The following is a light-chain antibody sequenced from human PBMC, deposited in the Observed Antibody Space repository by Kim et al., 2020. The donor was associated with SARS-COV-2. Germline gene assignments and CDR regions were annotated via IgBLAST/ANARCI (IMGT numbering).Light chain of an antibody. V-gene: IGKV1-39*01. CDR3: QQSHSSPFA. J-gene: IGKJ3*01. CDR2: AAS. CDR1: QSISDY. Sequence: DIQMTQSPSSLSASVGDRVTITCRASQSISDYLNWYQQKPGKAPKLLIYAASSLQSGVPSRFSGSGSGTDFTLTISSLQPEDFATYYCQQSHSSPFAFGPGTKVDI.